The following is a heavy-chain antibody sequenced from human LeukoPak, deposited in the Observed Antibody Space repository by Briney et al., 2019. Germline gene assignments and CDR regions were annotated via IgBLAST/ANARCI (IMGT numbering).Heavy chain of an antibody. CDR1: GNIFIGYW. Sequence: GESLKISCKGSGNIFIGYWIGWVRQMPGKGLEWMGIIYPGDSDTRYSPSFQGQVTISADKSISTAYLQWSSLKASDTAIYYCVRVRVGASASDYHFYYMDVWGKGTTVTISS. J-gene: IGHJ6*03. V-gene: IGHV5-51*01. D-gene: IGHD1-26*01. CDR3: VRVRVGASASDYHFYYMDV. CDR2: IYPGDSDT.